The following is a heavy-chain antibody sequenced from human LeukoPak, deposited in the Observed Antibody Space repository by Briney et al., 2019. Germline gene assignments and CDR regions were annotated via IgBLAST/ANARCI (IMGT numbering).Heavy chain of an antibody. CDR2: IIPIFGTA. V-gene: IGHV1-69*13. J-gene: IGHJ5*02. Sequence: ASVNLSCKASGGTFSSYAISWVRQAPGQGLEWMGGIIPIFGTANYAQKFQGRVTITADESTSTAYMELSSLRSEDTAVYYCAHGSSWSFTYNWFDPWGQGTLVTVSS. D-gene: IGHD6-13*01. CDR3: AHGSSWSFTYNWFDP. CDR1: GGTFSSYA.